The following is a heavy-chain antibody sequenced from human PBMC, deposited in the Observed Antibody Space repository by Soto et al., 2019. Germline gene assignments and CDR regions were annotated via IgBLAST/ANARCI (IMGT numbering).Heavy chain of an antibody. Sequence: EVQLVESGGGLVKPGGSLRLSCTASGFTFNTYNMNWVRQTPGKGLEWVSSISSGSSHIYYADSLKGRFTISRDNAKNSLYLQIHSLRAEDTAVYFCARGSGYDQRLDYWGQGTLVTVSS. CDR2: ISSGSSHI. CDR3: ARGSGYDQRLDY. J-gene: IGHJ4*02. D-gene: IGHD5-12*01. CDR1: GFTFNTYN. V-gene: IGHV3-21*01.